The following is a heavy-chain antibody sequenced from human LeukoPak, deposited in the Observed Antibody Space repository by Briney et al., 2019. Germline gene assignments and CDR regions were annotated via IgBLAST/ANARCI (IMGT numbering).Heavy chain of an antibody. CDR3: AKDGRIVLMVYADAFDI. D-gene: IGHD2-8*01. CDR1: GFTFSSYG. V-gene: IGHV3-30*02. J-gene: IGHJ3*02. CDR2: IRYDGSNK. Sequence: GGSLRLSCAASGFTFSSYGMHWVRQAPGKGLEWVAFIRYDGSNKYYADSVKGRFTISRDNSKNTMYLQMNSLRAEDTAVYYCAKDGRIVLMVYADAFDIWGQGTMVTVSS.